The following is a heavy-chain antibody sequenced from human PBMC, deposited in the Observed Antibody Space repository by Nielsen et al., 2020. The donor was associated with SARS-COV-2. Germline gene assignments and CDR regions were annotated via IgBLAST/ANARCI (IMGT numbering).Heavy chain of an antibody. CDR1: GGSFGGYY. D-gene: IGHD4-17*01. CDR3: ARDRSDYYAFDI. CDR2: IYYSGST. J-gene: IGHJ3*02. V-gene: IGHV4-59*01. Sequence: SETLSLTCAVYGGSFGGYYWSWIRQPPGKGLEWIGYIYYSGSTNYNPSLKSRVTISVDTSKNQFSLKLSSVTAADTAVYYCARDRSDYYAFDIWGQGTMVTVSS.